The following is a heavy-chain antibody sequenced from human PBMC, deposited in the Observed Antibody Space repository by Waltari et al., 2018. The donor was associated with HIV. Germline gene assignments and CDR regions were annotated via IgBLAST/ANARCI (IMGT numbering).Heavy chain of an antibody. CDR1: GFTFSKSA. Sequence: EVQLLESGGALVQPGGSLRLSCAASGFTFSKSAMSWVRQGPGKGVEGVSSISHSGGNTYYADSVKGRVTISRDNAMNTMFLQINSLRAEDTAVYYCAKDREGEVVLYSVDYWGQGTLVTVSS. J-gene: IGHJ4*02. D-gene: IGHD2-15*01. V-gene: IGHV3-23*01. CDR2: ISHSGGNT. CDR3: AKDREGEVVLYSVDY.